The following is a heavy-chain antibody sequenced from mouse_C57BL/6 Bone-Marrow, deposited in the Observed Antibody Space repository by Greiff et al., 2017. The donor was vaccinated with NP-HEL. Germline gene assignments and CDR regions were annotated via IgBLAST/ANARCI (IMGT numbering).Heavy chain of an antibody. CDR3: ARGGIYYDYAWFAY. Sequence: QVQLQQSGAELVRPGTSVKVSCKASGYAFTNYLIEWVKQRPGPGLEWIGVINPGSGGTNYNEKFKGTATLTADKSSSTAYRQLSSLTSEDSAVYFCARGGIYYDYAWFAYWGQGTLVTVSA. V-gene: IGHV1-54*01. CDR2: INPGSGGT. CDR1: GYAFTNYL. D-gene: IGHD2-4*01. J-gene: IGHJ3*01.